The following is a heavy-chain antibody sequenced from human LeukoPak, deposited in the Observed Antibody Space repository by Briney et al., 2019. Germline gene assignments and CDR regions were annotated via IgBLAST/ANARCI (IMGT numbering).Heavy chain of an antibody. CDR1: GFTFSSYE. CDR2: ISSSGSTI. J-gene: IGHJ5*02. D-gene: IGHD2-2*02. V-gene: IGHV3-48*03. CDR3: ASLSVVPAAIRSWFDP. Sequence: PGGSLRLSCAASGFTFSSYEMNWVRQAPGKGLEWVSYISSSGSTIYYADSVKGRFTISRDNAKNSLYLQMNSLRAEDTAVYYCASLSVVPAAIRSWFDPWGQGTLVTVSS.